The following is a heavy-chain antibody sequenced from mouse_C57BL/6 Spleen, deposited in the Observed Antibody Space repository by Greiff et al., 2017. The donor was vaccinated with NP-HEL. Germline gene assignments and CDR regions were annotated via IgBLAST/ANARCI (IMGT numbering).Heavy chain of an antibody. CDR3: ARNEGYYYFDY. D-gene: IGHD2-3*01. Sequence: EVKLVESGGGLVKPGGSLKLSCAASGFTFSDYGMHWVRQAPEKGLEWVAYISSGSSTNYYADTVKGRFTISRDNAKNTLFLQMTSLRSEDTAMYYCARNEGYYYFDYWGQGTTLTVSS. J-gene: IGHJ2*01. V-gene: IGHV5-17*01. CDR2: ISSGSSTN. CDR1: GFTFSDYG.